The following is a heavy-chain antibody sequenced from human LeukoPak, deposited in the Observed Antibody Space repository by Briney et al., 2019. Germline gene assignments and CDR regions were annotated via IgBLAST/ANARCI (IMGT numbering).Heavy chain of an antibody. J-gene: IGHJ4*02. CDR3: AKDQGAVVTASLDY. V-gene: IGHV3-23*01. CDR2: ISGTGGNR. CDR1: GFTFSNYA. Sequence: PGGSLRLSCAASGFTFSNYAMSWVRQAPGKGLEWVSCISGTGGNRHYADSVKGRFTISRDNSKNTLDLQMNSLRAEDTAVYYCAKDQGAVVTASLDYWGQGTWSPSLQ. D-gene: IGHD2-21*02.